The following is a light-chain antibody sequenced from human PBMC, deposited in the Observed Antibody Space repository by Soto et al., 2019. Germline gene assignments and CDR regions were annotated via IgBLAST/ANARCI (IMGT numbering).Light chain of an antibody. CDR1: ISDIGGYNF. J-gene: IGLJ2*01. V-gene: IGLV2-14*01. CDR2: DVN. Sequence: QSVLTQPASVSGSPGQSITISCTGTISDIGGYNFISWYQHHPGKAPKLVIYDVNNRPSGISYRFSGSKSGNTASLTISGRQAEDEADYYCASYPRTTTLVFGGGTKLTVL. CDR3: ASYPRTTTLV.